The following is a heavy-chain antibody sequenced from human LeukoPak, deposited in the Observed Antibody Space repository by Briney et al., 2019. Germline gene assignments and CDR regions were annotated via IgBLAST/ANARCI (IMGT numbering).Heavy chain of an antibody. CDR2: IYTSGST. Sequence: SETLSLTCTVSGGSISSYYWGWIRQPAGKGLEWIGRIYTSGSTNYNPSLKSRVTMSVDTSKSQFSLRLSSVTAADTAVYYCARVTGYMVEDYFDYWGQGTLVTVSS. J-gene: IGHJ4*02. CDR3: ARVTGYMVEDYFDY. V-gene: IGHV4-4*07. CDR1: GGSISSYY. D-gene: IGHD6-13*01.